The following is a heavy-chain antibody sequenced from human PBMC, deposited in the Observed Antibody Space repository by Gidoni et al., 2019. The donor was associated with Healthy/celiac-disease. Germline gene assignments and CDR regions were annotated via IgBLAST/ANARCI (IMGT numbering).Heavy chain of an antibody. D-gene: IGHD1-26*01. CDR2: IKSKTDGGTT. CDR3: TTDPLSGSYDSNWFDP. J-gene: IGHJ5*02. Sequence: EVQLVESGGGLVKPGVSLTLSCAAPGFTCSSAWMSWVRQAPRKGLEWVGRIKSKTDGGTTNYAAPVKGRFTISRDDSKNTLYLQMNSLKTEDTAVYYCTTDPLSGSYDSNWFDPWGQGTLVTVSS. CDR1: GFTCSSAW. V-gene: IGHV3-15*01.